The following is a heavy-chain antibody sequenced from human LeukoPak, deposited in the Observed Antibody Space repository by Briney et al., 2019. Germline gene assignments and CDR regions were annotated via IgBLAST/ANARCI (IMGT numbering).Heavy chain of an antibody. CDR3: ARGSSGYYRNYYYYYMDV. J-gene: IGHJ6*03. CDR1: GGSFSGYY. V-gene: IGHV4-34*01. Sequence: SETLSLTCAVYGGSFSGYYWSWIRQPPGKGLEWIGEINHSGSTNYNPSLESRVTISVDTSKNQFSLKLSSVTAADTAVYYCARGSSGYYRNYYYYYMDVWGKGTTVTVSS. D-gene: IGHD3-22*01. CDR2: INHSGST.